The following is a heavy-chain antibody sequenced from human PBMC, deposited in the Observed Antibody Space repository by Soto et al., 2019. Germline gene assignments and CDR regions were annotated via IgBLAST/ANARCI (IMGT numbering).Heavy chain of an antibody. D-gene: IGHD2-15*01. V-gene: IGHV4-4*07. J-gene: IGHJ3*02. CDR3: ARDSGGYCSGGSCYPTDAFDI. CDR2: IYTSGST. CDR1: GGSISSYY. Sequence: QVQLQESGPGLVKPSETLSLTCTVSGGSISSYYWSWIRQPAGKGLEWIGRIYTSGSTNYNPSLKSRVTMSVDTSKNQFSLKLSSVTAADTAVYYCARDSGGYCSGGSCYPTDAFDIWGQGTMVTVSS.